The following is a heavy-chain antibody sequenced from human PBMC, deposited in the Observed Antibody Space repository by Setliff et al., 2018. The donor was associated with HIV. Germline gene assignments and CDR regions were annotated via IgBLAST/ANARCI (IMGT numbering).Heavy chain of an antibody. V-gene: IGHV4-4*07. Sequence: SETLSLTCTVSGGSISSFYWSWIRQPAGKGLEWIGRLYTSGSANYLPSLKSRVTMSVDTSKNQLSLRLSSVTAADTAVYYCARETNYDSSFHYMDVWGKGTTVTVTS. CDR3: ARETNYDSSFHYMDV. CDR2: LYTSGSA. J-gene: IGHJ6*03. D-gene: IGHD3-22*01. CDR1: GGSISSFY.